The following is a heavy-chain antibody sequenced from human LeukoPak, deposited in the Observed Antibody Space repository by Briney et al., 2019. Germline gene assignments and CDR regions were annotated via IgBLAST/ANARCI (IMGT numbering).Heavy chain of an antibody. CDR1: GGSISSYY. D-gene: IGHD2/OR15-2a*01. V-gene: IGHV4-59*08. CDR2: IYYSGST. J-gene: IGHJ4*02. Sequence: SETLSLTCTVSGGSISSYYWSWIRQPPGKGLEWIGYIYYSGSTNYNPSPKSRVTISVDTSKNQFSLKLSSVTAADTAVYYCARHVIYYFDYWGQGTLVTVSP. CDR3: ARHVIYYFDY.